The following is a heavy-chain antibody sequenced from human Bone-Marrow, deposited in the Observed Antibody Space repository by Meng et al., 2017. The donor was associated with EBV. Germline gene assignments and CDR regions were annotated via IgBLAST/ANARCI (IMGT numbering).Heavy chain of an antibody. CDR2: IKPNSGGT. D-gene: IGHD5-18*01. V-gene: IGHV1-2*02. CDR3: AMGLVTDFDY. CDR1: GYTFTGCY. J-gene: IGHJ4*02. Sequence: QLQVGLTGDEVKKPGASLKDSCKASGYTFTGCYMHWVRQAPGQGLEWVICIKPNSGGTNYAEKFQGTVTMTRDTYITTAFMELSNLKSDDTAVLYCAMGLVTDFDYWGQGTLVTVSS.